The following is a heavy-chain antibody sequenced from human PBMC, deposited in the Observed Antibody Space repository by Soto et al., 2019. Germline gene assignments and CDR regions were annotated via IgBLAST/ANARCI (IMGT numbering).Heavy chain of an antibody. J-gene: IGHJ5*02. D-gene: IGHD1-7*01. CDR3: ARDYGRAGFASITGTTIPPFDP. CDR2: IWYDGSNK. V-gene: IGHV3-33*01. CDR1: GFTFSSYG. Sequence: GGSLRLSCAASGFTFSSYGMHWVRQAPGKGLEWVAVIWYDGSNKYYADSVKGRFTISRDNSKNTLYLQMNSLRAEDTAVYYCARDYGRAGFASITGTTIPPFDPWGQGTLVTVSS.